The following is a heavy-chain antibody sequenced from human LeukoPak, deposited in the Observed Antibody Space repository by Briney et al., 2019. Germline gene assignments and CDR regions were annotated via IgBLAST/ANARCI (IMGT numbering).Heavy chain of an antibody. D-gene: IGHD4-11*01. CDR1: GFTFSSYA. J-gene: IGHJ6*03. CDR2: ISGSGGST. Sequence: GGSPRLSCAASGFTFSSYAMSWVRQAPGKGLEWVSAISGSGGSTYYADSVKGRFTISRDNSKNTLYLQMNSLRAEDTAVYYCAKDHYSNYATPYYMDVWGKGTTVTVSS. V-gene: IGHV3-23*01. CDR3: AKDHYSNYATPYYMDV.